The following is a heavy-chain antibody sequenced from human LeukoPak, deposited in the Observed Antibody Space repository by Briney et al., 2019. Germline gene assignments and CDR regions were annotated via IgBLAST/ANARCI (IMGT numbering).Heavy chain of an antibody. D-gene: IGHD3-9*01. J-gene: IGHJ4*02. V-gene: IGHV3-23*01. CDR3: AKDLTTALTGSPFDY. CDR2: ITGSGIDT. CDR1: GFTFSNYA. Sequence: GGSLRLSCAASGFTFSNYAMNWVRQAPGKGLEWVSTITGSGIDTYYADSVKGRFTISRDNSKNTLYLQMNSLRADDTAVYYCAKDLTTALTGSPFDYRGQGTLVTVSS.